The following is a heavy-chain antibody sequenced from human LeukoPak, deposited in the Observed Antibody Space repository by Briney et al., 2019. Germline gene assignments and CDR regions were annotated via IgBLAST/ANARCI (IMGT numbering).Heavy chain of an antibody. V-gene: IGHV1-69*13. CDR2: IIPIFGTA. D-gene: IGHD3-22*01. CDR1: GGTFISYA. Sequence: GASVKVSCKASGGTFISYAISWVRQAPGQGLEWMGGIIPIFGTANYAQKFQGRVTITADESTSTAYMELSSLRSEDTAVYYCARDYYDSSGYSYYYYGMDVWGQGTTVTVSS. J-gene: IGHJ6*02. CDR3: ARDYYDSSGYSYYYYGMDV.